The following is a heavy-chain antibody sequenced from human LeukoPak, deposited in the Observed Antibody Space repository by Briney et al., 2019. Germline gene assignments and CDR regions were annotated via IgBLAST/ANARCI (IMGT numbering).Heavy chain of an antibody. CDR1: GFTFSSYA. V-gene: IGHV3-23*01. J-gene: IGHJ5*02. Sequence: PGGSLRLSCAASGFTFSSYAMSWVRQAPGKGLEWVSAITGTGGDTYYADSVKGRFTVSRDNSKNTLFLEMNSLRVEDTAVYYCAQVVVVTPWGQGTLVTASS. CDR3: AQVVVVTP. D-gene: IGHD2-21*02. CDR2: ITGTGGDT.